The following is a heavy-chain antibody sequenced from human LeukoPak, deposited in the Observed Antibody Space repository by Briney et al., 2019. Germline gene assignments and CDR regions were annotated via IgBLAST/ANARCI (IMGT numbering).Heavy chain of an antibody. CDR2: ISSSGSTI. CDR3: ARVGYYYDSSGYYYLTPYYYYGMDV. Sequence: GGSLILSCAASGFTFSDYYMSWIRQAPGKGLEWVSYISSSGSTIYYADSLKGRLTISRDNAKNSLYLQMNSLRAEDTAVYYCARVGYYYDSSGYYYLTPYYYYGMDVWGQGTTVTVSS. V-gene: IGHV3-11*01. J-gene: IGHJ6*02. CDR1: GFTFSDYY. D-gene: IGHD3-22*01.